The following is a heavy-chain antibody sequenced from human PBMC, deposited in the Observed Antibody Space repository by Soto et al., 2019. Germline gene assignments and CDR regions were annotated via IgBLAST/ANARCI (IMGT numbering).Heavy chain of an antibody. J-gene: IGHJ4*02. D-gene: IGHD5-18*01. CDR3: VRGRIYSYGVFDY. Sequence: EVQLVESGGGLVQPGGSLRLSCAASGFTFSSSWMSWVRQAPGKGLEWVANIQQDGSEKYYVDSVKGRFTISRDNAETSLYLQMDRLRAEDTAVYYCVRGRIYSYGVFDYWGQGTLVTVSS. CDR1: GFTFSSSW. CDR2: IQQDGSEK. V-gene: IGHV3-7*04.